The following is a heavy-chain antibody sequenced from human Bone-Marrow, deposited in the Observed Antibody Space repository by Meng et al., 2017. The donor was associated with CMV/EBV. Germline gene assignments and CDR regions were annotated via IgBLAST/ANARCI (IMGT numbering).Heavy chain of an antibody. D-gene: IGHD1-26*01. CDR2: ISSSSYI. CDR1: GFTFSSYS. J-gene: IGHJ1*01. Sequence: GEALKISCAASGFTFSSYSMNWVRQAPGKGLEWVSSISSSSYIYYADSVKGRFTISRDNAKNSLYLQMNSLRAEDTAVYYCARALGVVGAIRSFQHWGQGTLVTVSS. V-gene: IGHV3-21*01. CDR3: ARALGVVGAIRSFQH.